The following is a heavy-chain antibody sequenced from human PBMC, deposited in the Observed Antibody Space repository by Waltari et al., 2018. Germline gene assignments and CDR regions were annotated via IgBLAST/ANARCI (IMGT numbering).Heavy chain of an antibody. Sequence: EVQLVESGGGLVQPGRSLRLSCAASGFTFDDYAMHWVRQAPGKGLEWVSGISWNIGSIGYADSVKGRFTISRDNAKNSLYLQMNSLRAEDTALYYCANRGTDDAFDIWGQGTMVTVSS. J-gene: IGHJ3*02. V-gene: IGHV3-9*01. CDR2: ISWNIGSI. CDR3: ANRGTDDAFDI. D-gene: IGHD3-16*01. CDR1: GFTFDDYA.